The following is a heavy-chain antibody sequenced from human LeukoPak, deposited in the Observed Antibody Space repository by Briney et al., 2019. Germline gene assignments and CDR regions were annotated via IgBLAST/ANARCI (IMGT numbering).Heavy chain of an antibody. J-gene: IGHJ4*02. V-gene: IGHV3-30*18. CDR3: AKQTDSSAWYLGFDY. Sequence: HPGGSLRLSCAASGFTFSSYGMHWVRQAPGKGLEWVAVISYDGSNKYYADSVKGRFTISRDNSKNTLYLQMNSLRAEDTALYYCAKQTDSSAWYLGFDYWGQGTLVTVSS. CDR1: GFTFSSYG. D-gene: IGHD6-19*01. CDR2: ISYDGSNK.